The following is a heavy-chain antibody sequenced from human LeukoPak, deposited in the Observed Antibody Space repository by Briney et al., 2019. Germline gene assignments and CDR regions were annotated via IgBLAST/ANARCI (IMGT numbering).Heavy chain of an antibody. V-gene: IGHV3-30*03. Sequence: GGSLRLSCAASGFTLSNSGMHWVRQAPGKGLEWVAVISYDGSNKYYADSVKGRFTISRDDFKNTLYLQMNSLRAEDTAVYYCARLPVTAIQEVYYFDYWGQGTLVTVSS. CDR1: GFTLSNSG. D-gene: IGHD2-21*02. J-gene: IGHJ4*02. CDR3: ARLPVTAIQEVYYFDY. CDR2: ISYDGSNK.